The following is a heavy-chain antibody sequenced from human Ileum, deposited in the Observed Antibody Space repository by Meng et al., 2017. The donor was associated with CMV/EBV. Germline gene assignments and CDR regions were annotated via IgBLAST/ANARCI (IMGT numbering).Heavy chain of an antibody. V-gene: IGHV4-59*01. D-gene: IGHD4-11*01. CDR3: ARHSDYNWFAP. CDR2: TYYNGGA. J-gene: IGHJ5*02. Sequence: SETLSLTCTVSGGSMRSSYWSWIRQPPGKGLEWIGYTYYNGGATYNPSLKSRVTISVDTSKNQFALRLSSVTAADAAVYYCARHSDYNWFAPWGQGIRVNVSS. CDR1: GGSMRSSY.